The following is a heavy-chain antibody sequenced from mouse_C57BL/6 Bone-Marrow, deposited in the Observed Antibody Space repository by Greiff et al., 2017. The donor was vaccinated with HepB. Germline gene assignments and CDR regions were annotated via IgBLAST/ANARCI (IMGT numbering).Heavy chain of an antibody. V-gene: IGHV1-81*01. Sequence: VQLQQSGAELARPGASVKLSCKASGYTFTSYGISWVKQRTGQGLEWIGEIYPRSGNTYYNEKFKGKATLTADKSSSTAYMELRSLTSEDSAVYFCANYYCGSSYWYFDVGGTGTTVTVSS. CDR2: IYPRSGNT. D-gene: IGHD1-1*01. J-gene: IGHJ1*03. CDR1: GYTFTSYG. CDR3: ANYYCGSSYWYFDV.